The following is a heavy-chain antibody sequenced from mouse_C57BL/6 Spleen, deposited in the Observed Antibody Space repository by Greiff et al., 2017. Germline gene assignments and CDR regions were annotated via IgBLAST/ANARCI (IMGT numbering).Heavy chain of an antibody. Sequence: EVQLQQSGPGLVKPSQSLSLTCSVTGYSITSGYYWNWIRQFPGNKLEWMGYISYDGSNNYNPSLENRISITRDTSKNQFFLKLNSVTTEDTATYYCARDETAQATLDYWGQGTTLTVSS. CDR1: GYSITSGYY. CDR2: ISYDGSN. J-gene: IGHJ2*01. V-gene: IGHV3-6*01. CDR3: ARDETAQATLDY. D-gene: IGHD3-2*02.